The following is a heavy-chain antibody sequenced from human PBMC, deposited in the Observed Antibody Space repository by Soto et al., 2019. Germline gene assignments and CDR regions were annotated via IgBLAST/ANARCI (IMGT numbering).Heavy chain of an antibody. CDR1: AYTFNTYG. CDR3: ARDGRKQLWVEGRNAMDV. CDR2: ISGHNGQT. D-gene: IGHD5-18*01. Sequence: QVQLVQSGPEVKKPGASLKVSCKASAYTFNTYGISWVRRAPGQGLEWMGWISGHNGQTNYAQKFRGRVTITTDTSTSTAYMELRSLRSDDTAIYYCARDGRKQLWVEGRNAMDVWGQGTTVTVSS. J-gene: IGHJ6*02. V-gene: IGHV1-18*01.